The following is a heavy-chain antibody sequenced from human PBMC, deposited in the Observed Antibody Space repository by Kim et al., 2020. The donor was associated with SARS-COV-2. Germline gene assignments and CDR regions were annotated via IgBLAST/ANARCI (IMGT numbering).Heavy chain of an antibody. CDR1: GGSFSGYY. J-gene: IGHJ5*02. CDR2: INHSGST. Sequence: SETLSLTCAVYGGSFSGYYWSWIRQPPGKGLEWIGEINHSGSTNYNPSLKSRVTISVDTSKNQFSLKLSSVTAADTAVYYCARGGRVLWFGSKNWFDPWGQGTLVTVSS. D-gene: IGHD3-10*01. CDR3: ARGGRVLWFGSKNWFDP. V-gene: IGHV4-34*01.